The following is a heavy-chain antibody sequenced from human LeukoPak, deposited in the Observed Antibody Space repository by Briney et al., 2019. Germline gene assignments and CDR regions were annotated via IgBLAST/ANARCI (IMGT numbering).Heavy chain of an antibody. CDR3: ARGYDFWSGYYYYYYYGMDV. J-gene: IGHJ6*02. CDR1: GFTFSSYW. CDR2: INSDGSST. D-gene: IGHD3-3*01. Sequence: GGSLRLSCAASGFTFSSYWMHWVRQAPGKGLVWVLRINSDGSSTSYADSVKGRFTISRDNAKNTLYLQMNSLRAEDTAVYYCARGYDFWSGYYYYYYYGMDVWGQGTTVTVSS. V-gene: IGHV3-74*01.